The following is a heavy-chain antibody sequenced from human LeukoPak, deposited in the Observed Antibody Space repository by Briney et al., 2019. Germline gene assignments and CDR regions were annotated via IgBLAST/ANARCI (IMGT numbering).Heavy chain of an antibody. CDR1: GFTFSSYS. CDR2: ISSSSSYM. V-gene: IGHV3-21*01. D-gene: IGHD1-26*01. J-gene: IGHJ4*02. Sequence: GGSLRLSCAASGFTFSSYSMNWVRQAPGKGLEWVSSISSSSSYMYYADSVKGRFTISRDNAKNSLYLQMNSLRAEDTAVYYCARPNSGSYVGYFDYWGQGTLVTVSS. CDR3: ARPNSGSYVGYFDY.